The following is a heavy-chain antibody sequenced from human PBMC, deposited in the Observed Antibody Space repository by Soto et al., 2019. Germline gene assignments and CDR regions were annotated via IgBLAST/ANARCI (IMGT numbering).Heavy chain of an antibody. V-gene: IGHV4-30-4*01. CDR2: IYYSGST. CDR3: ARAGTMVRDKSLHSYGMDC. D-gene: IGHD3-10*01. J-gene: IGHJ6*02. CDR1: GGSISSGDYY. Sequence: SETLSLTCTVSGGSISSGDYYWSWIRQPPGKGLEWIGYIYYSGSTYYNPSLKSRVTISVDTSKNQFSLKLSSVTAADTAVYYCARAGTMVRDKSLHSYGMDCWGQGITVTVAS.